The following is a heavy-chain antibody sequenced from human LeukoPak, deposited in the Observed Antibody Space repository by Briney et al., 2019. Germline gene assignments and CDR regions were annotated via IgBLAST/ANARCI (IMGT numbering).Heavy chain of an antibody. D-gene: IGHD3-10*01. J-gene: IGHJ4*02. Sequence: PGGSLRLSCAASGITFSSYMLTRVRQAPGKGLEWVANIKQDGSEKYYVDSVEGRFSISRDNAKNSLYLQMNSLRVEDTAVYYCAVLRGNNYWGQGTLVTVSS. CDR1: GITFSSYM. V-gene: IGHV3-7*01. CDR3: AVLRGNNY. CDR2: IKQDGSEK.